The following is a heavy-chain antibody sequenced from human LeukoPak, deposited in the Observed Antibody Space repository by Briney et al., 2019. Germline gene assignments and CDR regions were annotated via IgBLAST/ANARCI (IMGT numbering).Heavy chain of an antibody. CDR3: ARGGVASVGP. V-gene: IGHV4-4*07. CDR1: GGSISSYY. CDR2: IYASGTT. D-gene: IGHD2-15*01. Sequence: PSETLSLTCTASGGSISSYYWSWIRQPAGKGLEWIGRIYASGTTNYNPSLKSRVTMSVDTSKNQFSLKLISVTATDTAVYYWARGGVASVGPWGQGTLVTVSS. J-gene: IGHJ5*02.